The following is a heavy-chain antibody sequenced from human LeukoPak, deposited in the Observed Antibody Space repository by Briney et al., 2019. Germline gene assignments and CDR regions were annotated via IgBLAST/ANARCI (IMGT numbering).Heavy chain of an antibody. D-gene: IGHD3-22*01. CDR3: VREGHSSGYSKPLFDY. CDR1: GYTFTDYY. CDR2: INPNSGGT. Sequence: ASVKVSCKASGYTFTDYYMHWVRQAPGQGLEWMGWINPNSGGTNYAEKFQGRVTMSRDNSNSTAYMELSSLRSEDTAVYYCVREGHSSGYSKPLFDYWGEGGLVTVSS. J-gene: IGHJ4*02. V-gene: IGHV1-2*02.